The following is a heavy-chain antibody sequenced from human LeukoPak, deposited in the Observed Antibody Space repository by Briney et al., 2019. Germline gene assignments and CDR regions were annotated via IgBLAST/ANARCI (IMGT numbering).Heavy chain of an antibody. Sequence: GASVKVSCKASGYTFATYYMHWVRQAPGQGLEWMGIINPSGSSTSYAQKFQGRVTMTRETSTSTIYMELSGLRSEDTAVYYCAMRAGGYYGNMAVWGKGTTVTVSS. V-gene: IGHV1-46*01. CDR1: GYTFATYY. CDR2: INPSGSST. D-gene: IGHD3-3*01. J-gene: IGHJ6*03. CDR3: AMRAGGYYGNMAV.